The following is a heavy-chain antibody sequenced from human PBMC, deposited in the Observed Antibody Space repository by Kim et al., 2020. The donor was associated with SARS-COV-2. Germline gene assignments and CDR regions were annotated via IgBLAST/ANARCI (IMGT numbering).Heavy chain of an antibody. Sequence: ASVKVSCKASGYTFTSYAMNWVRQAPGQGLEWMGWINTNTGNPTYAQGFTGRFVFSLDTSVSTAYLQISSLKAEDTAVYYCARDLLSWVGPPKLDGHIVDFWSGYYTGGYFDLWGRGTLVTVSS. J-gene: IGHJ2*01. CDR3: ARDLLSWVGPPKLDGHIVDFWSGYYTGGYFDL. D-gene: IGHD3-3*01. CDR1: GYTFTSYA. V-gene: IGHV7-4-1*02. CDR2: INTNTGNP.